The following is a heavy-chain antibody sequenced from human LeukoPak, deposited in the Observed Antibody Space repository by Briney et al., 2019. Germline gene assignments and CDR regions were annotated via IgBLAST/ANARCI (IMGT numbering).Heavy chain of an antibody. Sequence: ASVKVSCKASGYTFTSYYMHWVRQAPGRGLEWMGIINPSGGSTSYAQKFQGRVTMTRDTSTSTVYMELSSLRSEDTAVYYCAREGGGNRAFQHWGQGTLVTVSS. CDR1: GYTFTSYY. V-gene: IGHV1-46*01. D-gene: IGHD1-14*01. CDR2: INPSGGST. CDR3: AREGGGNRAFQH. J-gene: IGHJ1*01.